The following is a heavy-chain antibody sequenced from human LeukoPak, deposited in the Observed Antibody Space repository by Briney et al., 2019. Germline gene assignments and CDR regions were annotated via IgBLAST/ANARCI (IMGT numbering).Heavy chain of an antibody. CDR2: INPNSGDT. Sequence: ASVKVSCKASTYTFTDNSIHWVRQAPGQGPQWMGWINPNSGDTHYARNFQDRVTMTRDTSVSTAYMELTSLRSDDTAMYYCARENSFGSGSYIFDSWGQGTLVTVPS. V-gene: IGHV1-2*02. D-gene: IGHD3-10*01. CDR1: TYTFTDNS. J-gene: IGHJ4*02. CDR3: ARENSFGSGSYIFDS.